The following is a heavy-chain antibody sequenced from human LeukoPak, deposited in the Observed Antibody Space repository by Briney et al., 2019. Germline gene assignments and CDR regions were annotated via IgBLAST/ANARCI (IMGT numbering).Heavy chain of an antibody. D-gene: IGHD5-18*01. CDR3: ARLLGPDTDF. CDR1: GFTFSTHW. CDR2: IKQDGSEK. J-gene: IGHJ4*02. Sequence: GGSLRLSCAVSGFTFSTHWMAWVRQAPGKGPEWVANIKQDGSEKYYVDSLKGRFTISRDNAKNSLYLQMNSLRADDTAVYYCARLLGPDTDFWGQGTLVTVSS. V-gene: IGHV3-7*01.